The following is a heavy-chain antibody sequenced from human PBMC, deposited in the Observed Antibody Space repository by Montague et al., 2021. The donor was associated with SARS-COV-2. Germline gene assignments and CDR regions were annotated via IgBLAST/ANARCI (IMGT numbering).Heavy chain of an antibody. J-gene: IGHJ5*02. D-gene: IGHD6-6*01. CDR3: ASPRPGSPNNWFDN. Sequence: SETLSLTCTVSGGPFSSTSFYWVWIPQSPGKELDWVANLYYNGXTXYXXXXKXPVTLSVYPSPNQFFLKLTSVTAADTAVYSCASPRPGSPNNWFDNWGQGILVTVSS. CDR1: GGPFSSTSFY. CDR2: LYYNGXT. V-gene: IGHV4-39*01.